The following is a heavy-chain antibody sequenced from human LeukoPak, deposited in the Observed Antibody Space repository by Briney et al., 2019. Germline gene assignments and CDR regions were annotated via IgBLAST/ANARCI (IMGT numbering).Heavy chain of an antibody. CDR1: GGSCSGYY. CDR3: AGHKWFGELLYLDDAFDI. D-gene: IGHD3-10*01. CDR2: INHSGST. J-gene: IGHJ3*02. V-gene: IGHV4-34*01. Sequence: SETLSLTCAVYGGSCSGYYWSWIRQPPGKGLEWIGEINHSGSTNYNPSLKSRVTISVDTSKNQFPLKLSSVTAADPDVYYCAGHKWFGELLYLDDAFDIWGQGTMVTVSS.